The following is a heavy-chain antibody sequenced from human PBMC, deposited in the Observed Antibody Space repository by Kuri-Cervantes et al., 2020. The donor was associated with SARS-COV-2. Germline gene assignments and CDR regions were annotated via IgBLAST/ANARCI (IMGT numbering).Heavy chain of an antibody. CDR3: ASDSGSPRSYYYYRMDV. Sequence: GGSLRLSCAASGFTFSDYYMSWIRQAPGKGLEWVSYISSSGSTIYYADSVKGRFTISRDNAKNSLYLQMNSLRAEDTAVYYCASDSGSPRSYYYYRMDVWGQGTTVTVSS. J-gene: IGHJ6*02. CDR1: GFTFSDYY. D-gene: IGHD2-15*01. CDR2: ISSSGSTI. V-gene: IGHV3-11*01.